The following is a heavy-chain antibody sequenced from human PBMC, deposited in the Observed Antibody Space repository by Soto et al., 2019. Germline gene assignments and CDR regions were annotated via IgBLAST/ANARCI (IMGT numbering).Heavy chain of an antibody. Sequence: DVRLVESGGGLVQPGGSLRLSGAASGCTFGGAAIHWVRQTSGKGLEWIGRIRTKVNNYATGYGEAMQGKFTISRDDSRNMAYLHMGSLKTDDTALYYCTTGNYSGFDHWGQGILVTVSS. D-gene: IGHD1-26*01. V-gene: IGHV3-73*02. J-gene: IGHJ4*02. CDR1: GCTFGGAA. CDR2: IRTKVNNYAT. CDR3: TTGNYSGFDH.